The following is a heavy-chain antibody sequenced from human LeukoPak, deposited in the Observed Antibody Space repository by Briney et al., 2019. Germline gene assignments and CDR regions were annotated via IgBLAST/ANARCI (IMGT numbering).Heavy chain of an antibody. D-gene: IGHD3-10*01. Sequence: GGSLRCSGAASGFTFSSYARSWVRQGPGKGLEGGLAISGSSGSTYYADSVKGRSTLSRDHSKHTLYLKMASLRAADTAVYYCATELPTGTDYFDYWGQGTLVIVSS. J-gene: IGHJ4*02. CDR1: GFTFSSYA. CDR2: ISGSSGST. V-gene: IGHV3-23*01. CDR3: ATELPTGTDYFDY.